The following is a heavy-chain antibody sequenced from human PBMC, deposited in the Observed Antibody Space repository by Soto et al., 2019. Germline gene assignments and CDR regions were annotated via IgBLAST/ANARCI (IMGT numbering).Heavy chain of an antibody. V-gene: IGHV4-59*11. J-gene: IGHJ4*02. D-gene: IGHD5-18*01. CDR1: GGSISNQY. CDR3: ARGEGYSFGLDN. CDR2: IYPSGST. Sequence: PSDTLSLTCTVSGGSISNQYWSWIRQPPGKGLEWIGYIYPSGSTNYNPSLKSRVTISEDTSKNQFSLNLRSVTATDTAVYYCARGEGYSFGLDNWGQGTLVTVSS.